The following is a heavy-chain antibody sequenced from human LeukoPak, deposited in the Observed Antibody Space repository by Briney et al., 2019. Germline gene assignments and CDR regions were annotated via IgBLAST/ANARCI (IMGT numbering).Heavy chain of an antibody. CDR3: ARDGGESGSYHKRPYDY. CDR2: ISYDGSNK. CDR1: GFTFSSYA. Sequence: GGSLRLSCAASGFTFSSYAMHWVRQAPGKGLEWVAVISYDGSNKYYADSVKGRFTISRDNSKNTLYLQMNSLRAEDTAVYYCARDGGESGSYHKRPYDYWGQGTLVTVSS. J-gene: IGHJ4*02. D-gene: IGHD1-26*01. V-gene: IGHV3-30*04.